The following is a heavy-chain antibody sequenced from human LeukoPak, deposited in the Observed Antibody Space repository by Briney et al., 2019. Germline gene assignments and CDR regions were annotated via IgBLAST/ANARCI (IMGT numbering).Heavy chain of an antibody. Sequence: TGGSLRLSCAASGFTFSSYGMHWVRQAPGKGLEWVAVISYDGSNKYYADSVKGRFTISRDNSKNTLYLQMNSLRAEDTAVYYCAKDFPTTHDSSGYLGAFDIWGQGTMVTVSS. CDR3: AKDFPTTHDSSGYLGAFDI. CDR1: GFTFSSYG. CDR2: ISYDGSNK. J-gene: IGHJ3*02. D-gene: IGHD3-22*01. V-gene: IGHV3-30*18.